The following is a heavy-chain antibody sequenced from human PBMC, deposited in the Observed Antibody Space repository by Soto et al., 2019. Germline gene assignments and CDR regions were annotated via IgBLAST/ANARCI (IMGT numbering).Heavy chain of an antibody. CDR2: INHSGRV. CDR3: STRAYDTNGYYRFDP. Sequence: PSETLSLTCAVYGGSFSGHSWTRIRQSPGKGLEWIGDINHSGRVNYSPSLKSRVTISLDTSKNQFSLTLSAVTAADTAMYYCSTRAYDTNGYYRFDPWGQGTLVTVS. D-gene: IGHD3-22*01. V-gene: IGHV4-34*01. J-gene: IGHJ5*01. CDR1: GGSFSGHS.